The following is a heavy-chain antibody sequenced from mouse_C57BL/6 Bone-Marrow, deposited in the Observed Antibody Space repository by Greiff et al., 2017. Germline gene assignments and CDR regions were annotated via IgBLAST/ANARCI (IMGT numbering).Heavy chain of an antibody. CDR2: ISSGSSTI. V-gene: IGHV5-17*01. CDR1: GFTFSDYG. Sequence: DVKLVESGGGLVKPGGSLKLSCAASGFTFSDYGMHWVRQAPEKGLEWVAYISSGSSTIYYADTVKGRFTISRDNAKNTLFLPMTSLRSEDTAMYYCARLNAMDYWGQGTSVTVSS. J-gene: IGHJ4*01. CDR3: ARLNAMDY.